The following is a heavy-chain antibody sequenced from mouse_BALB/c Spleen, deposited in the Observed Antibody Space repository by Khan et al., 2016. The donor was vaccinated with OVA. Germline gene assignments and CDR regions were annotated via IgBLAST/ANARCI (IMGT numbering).Heavy chain of an antibody. J-gene: IGHJ4*01. D-gene: IGHD3-1*01. Sequence: VQLVESGAELARPGASVKMSCKASGYTFTSYTIHWVQQRPGQGLEWIGYINPRSGYTNYTQKFKDKATLTADKSSSTAFMQLSSLTSEDSAIDDCAKRTSGYALDYWGQGTSVTVSS. CDR3: AKRTSGYALDY. V-gene: IGHV1-4*01. CDR2: INPRSGYT. CDR1: GYTFTSYT.